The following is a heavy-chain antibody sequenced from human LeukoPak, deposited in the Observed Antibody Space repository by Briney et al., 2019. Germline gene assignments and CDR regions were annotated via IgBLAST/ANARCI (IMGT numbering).Heavy chain of an antibody. V-gene: IGHV1-18*01. CDR1: GYTFTSYA. D-gene: IGHD3-16*02. Sequence: ASVRVSCKASGYTFTSYAMNWVRQAPGQGLEWMGWITTHNGNTHYAQKFQGRVAMTTDTSTSTAYMELRSLRSDDTAMYYCARDEIRLGELSFDSWGQGTLVTVSS. CDR3: ARDEIRLGELSFDS. J-gene: IGHJ4*02. CDR2: ITTHNGNT.